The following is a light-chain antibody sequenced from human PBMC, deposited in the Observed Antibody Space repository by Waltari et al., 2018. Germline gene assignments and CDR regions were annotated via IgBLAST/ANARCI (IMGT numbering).Light chain of an antibody. V-gene: IGKV1-39*01. CDR3: QQSYNTPPT. CDR1: QIISSY. Sequence: DIQMTQSPSSLSASVGDRVTITCRASQIISSYLNWDQQKPGKAPKLLIYGASTLQSGVPSRFSGSGSGTAFTLTINGLQPEDFATYYCQQSYNTPPTFGQGTKVESK. CDR2: GAS. J-gene: IGKJ1*01.